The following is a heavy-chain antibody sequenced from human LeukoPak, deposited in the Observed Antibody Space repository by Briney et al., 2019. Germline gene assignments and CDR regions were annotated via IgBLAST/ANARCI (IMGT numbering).Heavy chain of an antibody. CDR1: GFTFECYT. V-gene: IGHV3-30*04. CDR2: VSYGGRNK. D-gene: IGHD1-1*01. Sequence: PGGSLRLSCAPSGFTFECYTIHWVRQAPGKGLEGGALVSYGGRNKYYIASVKGRFTISRDNSKNTLYLQMNSLRPEDTAVYYCARDRSGPGYHFDYWGQGTLVTVSS. J-gene: IGHJ4*02. CDR3: ARDRSGPGYHFDY.